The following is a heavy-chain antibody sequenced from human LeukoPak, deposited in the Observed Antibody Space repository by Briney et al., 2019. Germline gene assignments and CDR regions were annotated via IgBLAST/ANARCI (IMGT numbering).Heavy chain of an antibody. CDR2: IYYSGST. J-gene: IGHJ3*02. CDR1: GGFIRSSSYY. V-gene: IGHV4-39*01. D-gene: IGHD6-19*01. CDR3: ARLRALAGYSSGYDAFDI. Sequence: NPSETLSLTCTVSGGFIRSSSYYWGWIRQPPGKGLEWIGSIYYSGSTYYNPSLKSRVTISVDTSKNQFSLKLSSVTAADTAVYYCARLRALAGYSSGYDAFDIWGQGTMVTVSS.